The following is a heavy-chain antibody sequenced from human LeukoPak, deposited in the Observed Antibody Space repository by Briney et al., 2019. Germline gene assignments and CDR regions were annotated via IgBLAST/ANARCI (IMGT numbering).Heavy chain of an antibody. D-gene: IGHD6-13*01. CDR3: ARDRHSSPLGY. Sequence: SETLSLTCTVSGGSINSGGYYWSWIRQHPGKGLEWIGYIYYSGSTYYNPSLKSRLTMSLDTSENQFSLKLSSVTAADTAVYYCARDRHSSPLGYWGQGTLVTVSS. CDR2: IYYSGST. V-gene: IGHV4-31*03. J-gene: IGHJ4*02. CDR1: GGSINSGGYY.